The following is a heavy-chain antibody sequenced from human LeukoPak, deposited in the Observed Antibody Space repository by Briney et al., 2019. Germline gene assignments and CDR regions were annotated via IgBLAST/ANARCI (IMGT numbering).Heavy chain of an antibody. CDR3: ARTPPRPHCDSSGYLDPY. D-gene: IGHD3-22*01. Sequence: GGSLRLSCAAPGFTFSSYSMNWVRQAPGKGLEWVSSISSSSSYIYYADSVKGRFTISRDNAKNSLYLQMNSLRAEDTAAYYCARTPPRPHCDSSGYLDPYWGQGTLVTVSS. V-gene: IGHV3-21*01. CDR2: ISSSSSYI. CDR1: GFTFSSYS. J-gene: IGHJ4*02.